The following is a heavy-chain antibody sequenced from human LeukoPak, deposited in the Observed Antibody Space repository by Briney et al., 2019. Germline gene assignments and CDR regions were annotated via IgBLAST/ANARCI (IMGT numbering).Heavy chain of an antibody. CDR1: GFTFNNYA. CDR3: ARDPNGDYIGAFDF. J-gene: IGHJ3*01. D-gene: IGHD4-17*01. Sequence: GGSLRLSCAVSGFTFNNYAMMWVRQAQGQGLEWVSAITGGGRTYYADSVKGRFTISRNNSKNTLYLQMNSLRAEDTALYFCARDPNGDYIGAFDFLGQGTVVTVSS. CDR2: ITGGGRT. V-gene: IGHV3-23*01.